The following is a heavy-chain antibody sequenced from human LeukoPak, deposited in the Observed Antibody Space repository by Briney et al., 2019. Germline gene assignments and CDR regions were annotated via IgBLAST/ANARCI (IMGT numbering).Heavy chain of an antibody. CDR3: AKYYYGSGSTYAFDI. CDR1: GFTFTDYA. V-gene: IGHV3-23*01. CDR2: ISGSGGTT. J-gene: IGHJ3*02. Sequence: GGSLRLSCAASGFTFTDYAMSWVRQAPGKGLEWVSSISGSGGTTYYADSVKGRFTTSRDNSKNTLYLQMNSLRAEDTAVYYCAKYYYGSGSTYAFDIWGQGTMVIVSS. D-gene: IGHD3-10*01.